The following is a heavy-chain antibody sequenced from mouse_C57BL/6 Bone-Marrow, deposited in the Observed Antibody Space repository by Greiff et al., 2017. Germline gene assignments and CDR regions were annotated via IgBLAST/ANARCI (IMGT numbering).Heavy chain of an antibody. D-gene: IGHD2-3*01. V-gene: IGHV5-17*01. CDR3: AYDPPDY. CDR1: GFTFSDYG. Sequence: EVKLMESGGGLVKPGGSLKLSCAASGFTFSDYGMNWVRQAPEKGLECVAYISSGSSPIYYADTVKGRFTISRDNAKNTLFLQMTSLRSEDTAMYYCAYDPPDYWGQGTSVTVSS. CDR2: ISSGSSPI. J-gene: IGHJ4*01.